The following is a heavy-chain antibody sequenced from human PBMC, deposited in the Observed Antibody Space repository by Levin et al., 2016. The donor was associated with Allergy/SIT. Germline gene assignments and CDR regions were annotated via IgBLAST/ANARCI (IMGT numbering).Heavy chain of an antibody. CDR2: ISAYNGNT. J-gene: IGHJ6*02. Sequence: ASVKVSCKASGYTFTSYGISWVRQAPGQGLEWMGWISAYNGNTNYAQKLQGRVTMTTDTSTSTAYMELRSLRSDDTAVYYCARDQSARGSGSYYNSNYYYYGMDVWGQGTTVTVSS. D-gene: IGHD3-10*01. CDR3: ARDQSARGSGSYYNSNYYYYGMDV. V-gene: IGHV1-18*01. CDR1: GYTFTSYG.